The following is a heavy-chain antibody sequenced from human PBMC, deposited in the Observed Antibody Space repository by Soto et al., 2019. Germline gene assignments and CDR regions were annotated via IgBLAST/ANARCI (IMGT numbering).Heavy chain of an antibody. Sequence: EVQLVESGGGLVKPGESLRLSCVASDSTFRSYSMNWVRHAPGRGLEWVSIISSGSSVIFYADSMKGRFTISRDNAKNSLYLQMNSLRAEDTAVYYCARGGRGYTKDDTFDIWGQGTMATVSS. CDR2: ISSGSSVI. V-gene: IGHV3-21*01. J-gene: IGHJ3*02. D-gene: IGHD2-2*02. CDR3: ARGGRGYTKDDTFDI. CDR1: DSTFRSYS.